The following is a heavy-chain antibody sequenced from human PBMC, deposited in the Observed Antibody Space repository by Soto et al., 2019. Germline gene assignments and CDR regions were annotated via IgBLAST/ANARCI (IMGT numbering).Heavy chain of an antibody. Sequence: GASVKVSCKASGYTFTNYGISWVRQAPGQGLEWMGWISAYNGNTKYAQKLQGRVTMTTDTSTSTAYMELRSLRAEDTAVYYCARFRGDGYYNFWGQGTLVTVSS. CDR3: ARFRGDGYYNF. J-gene: IGHJ4*02. CDR2: ISAYNGNT. V-gene: IGHV1-18*01. CDR1: GYTFTNYG. D-gene: IGHD3-9*01.